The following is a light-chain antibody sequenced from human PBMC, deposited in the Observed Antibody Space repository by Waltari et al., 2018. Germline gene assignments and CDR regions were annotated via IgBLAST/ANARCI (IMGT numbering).Light chain of an antibody. V-gene: IGLV5-45*03. CDR2: YKSDSDK. Sequence: QAVVTQPSSLSASPGASASLTCTLRSGVNVVSYNLYWYPQTAGSPPQFLLRYKSDSDKQLGSGVPSRFSGSKDASANVGILLISGLRSEDEADYYCMIWHRGVWVSGGGTQLTVL. CDR3: MIWHRGVWV. CDR1: SGVNVVSYN. J-gene: IGLJ3*02.